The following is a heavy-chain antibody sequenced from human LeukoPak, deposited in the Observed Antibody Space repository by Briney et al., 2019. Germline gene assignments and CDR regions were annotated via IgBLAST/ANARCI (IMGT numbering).Heavy chain of an antibody. Sequence: SETLSLTCTVSGGSISSYYWSWIRQPPGKGLEWIGYIYTSGSTNYNPSLKSRVTISVDTSKNQCSLKLSSVTAADTAVYYCARQYSSSASFDYWGQGTLVTVSS. D-gene: IGHD6-6*01. J-gene: IGHJ4*02. CDR3: ARQYSSSASFDY. CDR2: IYTSGST. CDR1: GGSISSYY. V-gene: IGHV4-4*09.